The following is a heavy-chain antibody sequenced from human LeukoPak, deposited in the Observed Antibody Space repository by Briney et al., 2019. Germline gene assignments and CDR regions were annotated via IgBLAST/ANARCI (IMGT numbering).Heavy chain of an antibody. J-gene: IGHJ3*02. CDR2: IKQDGSEK. CDR3: ARDLDGYKGAYAFDI. CDR1: GFTFSSYW. V-gene: IGHV3-7*01. Sequence: PGRSLRLSCAASGFTFSSYWMSWVRQAPGKGLEWVANIKQDGSEKYYVDSVKGRFTISRDNAKNSLYLQMNSLRAEDTAVYYCARDLDGYKGAYAFDIWGQGTMVTVSS. D-gene: IGHD5-24*01.